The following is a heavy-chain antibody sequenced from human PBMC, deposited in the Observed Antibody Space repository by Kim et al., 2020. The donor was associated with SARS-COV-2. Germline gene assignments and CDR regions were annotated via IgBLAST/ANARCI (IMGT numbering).Heavy chain of an antibody. Sequence: GESLKISCKGSGYSFTSYWIGWVRQMPGKGLEWMGIIYPGDSDTRYSPSFQGQVTISADKSISTAYLQWSSLKASDTAMYYCARHGGYSYGDLYYYYGMDVWGQGTTVTVSS. V-gene: IGHV5-51*01. CDR1: GYSFTSYW. CDR3: ARHGGYSYGDLYYYYGMDV. D-gene: IGHD5-18*01. CDR2: IYPGDSDT. J-gene: IGHJ6*02.